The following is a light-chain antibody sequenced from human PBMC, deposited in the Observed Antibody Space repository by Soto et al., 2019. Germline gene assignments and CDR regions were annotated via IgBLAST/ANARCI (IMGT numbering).Light chain of an antibody. J-gene: IGKJ1*01. V-gene: IGKV3-15*01. CDR1: QNIYSN. CDR3: QHYNYWPPKT. Sequence: IVMTQSPATLSVSPGERATFSCRASQNIYSNIAWYQQRPGQAPRLLIYRASTRATGVPARFSGSGSGTEFTLTISSLQSEDFAVYYCQHYNYWPPKTFGQGTKVDIK. CDR2: RAS.